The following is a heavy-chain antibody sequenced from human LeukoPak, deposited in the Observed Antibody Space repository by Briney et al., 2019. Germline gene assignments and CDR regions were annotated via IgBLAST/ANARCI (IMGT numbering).Heavy chain of an antibody. CDR2: IYYSGST. D-gene: IGHD6-13*01. J-gene: IGHJ5*02. CDR1: GGFLSSSSYY. CDR3: ARGRYSSSWYDWFDP. V-gene: IGHV4-39*07. Sequence: SETLSLTCTVSGGFLSSSSYYWGWIRQPPGKGLEWIGSIYYSGSTYYNPSLKSRVTISVDTSKNQFSLKLSSVTAADTAVYYCARGRYSSSWYDWFDPWGQGTLVTVSS.